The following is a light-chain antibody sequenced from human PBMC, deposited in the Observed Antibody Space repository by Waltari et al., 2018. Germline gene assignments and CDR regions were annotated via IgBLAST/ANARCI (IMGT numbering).Light chain of an antibody. CDR1: SGHSNYI. J-gene: IGLJ2*01. V-gene: IGLV4-60*03. CDR2: PEVTGNF. Sequence: QPVLTQSSSASASLGSSVRLTCTLSSGHSNYIIDWHQQQPGKAPRFLMKPEVTGNFHKGSGLPDRFSGSSAGAARFLIISNLQSEDEAHYYCETWDRNTRVFGGGTKLTVL. CDR3: ETWDRNTRV.